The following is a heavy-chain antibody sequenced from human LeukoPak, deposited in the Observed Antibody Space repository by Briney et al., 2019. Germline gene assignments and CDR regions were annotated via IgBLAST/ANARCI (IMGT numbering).Heavy chain of an antibody. CDR2: IYYSGST. D-gene: IGHD1-1*01. V-gene: IGHV4-59*08. Sequence: NPSETLSLTCTVSGGSISSYYWSWIRQPPGKGLEGIGHIYYSGSTNYNPSLESRVTASLDTSKNQFSLKLTSVTAADTAVYYCAGLPRGTRPPGYFQHWGQGTLVTVSS. CDR3: AGLPRGTRPPGYFQH. J-gene: IGHJ1*01. CDR1: GGSISSYY.